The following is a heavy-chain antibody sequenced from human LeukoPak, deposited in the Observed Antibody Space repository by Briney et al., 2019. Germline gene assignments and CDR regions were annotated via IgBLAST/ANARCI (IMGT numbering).Heavy chain of an antibody. CDR1: GFSFGGYA. CDR3: IRDPYYYDSSGHEWPDP. V-gene: IGHV3-49*04. J-gene: IGHJ5*02. CDR2: IRSKAYGATT. Sequence: GGSLRLSCATSGFSFGGYALTWVRQAPGKGLEWVGFIRSKAYGATTEYAASVKGRFTISRDDSKSIAYLQMNSLKTEDTAVYYCIRDPYYYDSSGHEWPDPWGQGTLVTVSS. D-gene: IGHD3-22*01.